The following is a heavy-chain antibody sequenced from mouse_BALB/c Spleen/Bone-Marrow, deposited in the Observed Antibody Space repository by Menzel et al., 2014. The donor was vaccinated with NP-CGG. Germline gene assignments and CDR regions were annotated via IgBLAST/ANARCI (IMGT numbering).Heavy chain of an antibody. Sequence: EVHVVESGGGLVQPGGSLKLSCATSGFTFSDYYMYWVRQTPEKRLEWVAYISNGVGSTYYPDTLKGRFTISRDNAKNTPYRQMGRLKSEDTAMYYCARPVHYYGCGAYWGQGTLVTVSA. J-gene: IGHJ3*01. D-gene: IGHD1-2*01. V-gene: IGHV5-12*02. CDR2: ISNGVGST. CDR3: ARPVHYYGCGAY. CDR1: GFTFSDYY.